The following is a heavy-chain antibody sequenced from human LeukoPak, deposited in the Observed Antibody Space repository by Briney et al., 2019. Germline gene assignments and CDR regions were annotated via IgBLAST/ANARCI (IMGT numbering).Heavy chain of an antibody. Sequence: GGSLRLSCAASGFTFSSYSMNWVRQAPGKGLEWVSSISSSSSYIYYADSVKGRFTISRDNAKNSLYLQMNSLRAEDTAVYYRARGMEVPAAPDYFDYWGQGTLVTVSS. D-gene: IGHD2-2*01. V-gene: IGHV3-21*01. J-gene: IGHJ4*02. CDR2: ISSSSSYI. CDR3: ARGMEVPAAPDYFDY. CDR1: GFTFSSYS.